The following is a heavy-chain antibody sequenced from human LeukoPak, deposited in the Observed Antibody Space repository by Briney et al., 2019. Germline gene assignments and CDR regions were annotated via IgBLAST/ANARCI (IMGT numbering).Heavy chain of an antibody. CDR2: IIPILGIA. CDR1: GGTFSSYA. V-gene: IGHV1-69*04. D-gene: IGHD4-17*01. J-gene: IGHJ4*02. Sequence: ASVKVSCKASGGTFSSYAISWVRQAPGQGLEWMGRIIPILGIANYAQKSQGRVTITADKSTSTAYMELSSLRSEDTAVYYCARGDYVSIFDYWGQGTLVTVSS. CDR3: ARGDYVSIFDY.